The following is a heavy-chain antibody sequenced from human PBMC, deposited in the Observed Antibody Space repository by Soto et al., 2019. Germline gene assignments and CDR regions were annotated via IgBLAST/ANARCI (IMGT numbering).Heavy chain of an antibody. D-gene: IGHD2-21*02. V-gene: IGHV1-24*01. Sequence: ASVKVSCKVSGYTFTELSMHWVRQAPGKGLEWMGGFDPEDGETIYAQKFQGRVTMTEDTSTDTAYMELSSLRSEDTAVYYCALWRGRNGGNSWDYYGMDVWGQGTTVTVSS. CDR3: ALWRGRNGGNSWDYYGMDV. CDR1: GYTFTELS. CDR2: FDPEDGET. J-gene: IGHJ6*02.